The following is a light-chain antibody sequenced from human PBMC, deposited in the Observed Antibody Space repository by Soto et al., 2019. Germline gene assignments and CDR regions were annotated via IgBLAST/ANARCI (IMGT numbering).Light chain of an antibody. CDR3: QQYSAWPLT. Sequence: EIVMTQSPATLSVSPGERATLFCRASQSVRSNFLAWYQQKPGQAPRLLIYGASTSATGVPARFSGSGSGTEFTLTISRLQSEDFSVYYCQQYSAWPLTFGGGTKVEIK. CDR2: GAS. V-gene: IGKV3-15*01. J-gene: IGKJ4*01. CDR1: QSVRSN.